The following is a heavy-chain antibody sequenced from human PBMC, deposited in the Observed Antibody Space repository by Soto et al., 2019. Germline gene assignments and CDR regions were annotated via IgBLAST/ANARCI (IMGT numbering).Heavy chain of an antibody. CDR3: TRDASRDSSARGWFDP. Sequence: GPLRLACAASGFTFRSFTMNWVRQAPGKGLEWVSTISSNSAYIYYTDALRGRFTISRDNAKNSLHLQMNILRAEDTAVYYCTRDASRDSSARGWFDPWGPGTLVTVSS. CDR1: GFTFRSFT. CDR2: ISSNSAYI. V-gene: IGHV3-21*01. D-gene: IGHD6-13*01. J-gene: IGHJ5*02.